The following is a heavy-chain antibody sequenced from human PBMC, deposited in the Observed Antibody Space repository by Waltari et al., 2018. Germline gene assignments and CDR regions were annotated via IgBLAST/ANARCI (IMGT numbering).Heavy chain of an antibody. V-gene: IGHV3-74*01. Sequence: EVQLVESGGTLVQPGGSLRLSCAASGFPFSSYWMHWVRQAPGKGLVWVSRSNRKERSTIYADSVKGRFTISRDNSNNRLYLQMNSLRAEDTAVYYCIREPSPDSGGYFYYYMDVWGKGTTVTVSS. J-gene: IGHJ6*03. D-gene: IGHD3-22*01. CDR2: SNRKERST. CDR1: GFPFSSYW. CDR3: IREPSPDSGGYFYYYMDV.